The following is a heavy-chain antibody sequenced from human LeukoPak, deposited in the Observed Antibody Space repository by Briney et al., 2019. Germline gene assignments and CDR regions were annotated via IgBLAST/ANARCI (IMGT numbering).Heavy chain of an antibody. J-gene: IGHJ5*02. CDR1: GYTFTGYY. V-gene: IGHV1-2*02. CDR3: ARVGVAARPGNWFDP. CDR2: INPNSGGT. Sequence: ASVKVSCKASGYTFTGYYIHWVRQAPGQGPEWMGWINPNSGGTNYAQKFQGRVTMTRDTSISTAYMELSRLRSDDTAVYYCARVGVAARPGNWFDPWGQGTLVTVSS. D-gene: IGHD6-6*01.